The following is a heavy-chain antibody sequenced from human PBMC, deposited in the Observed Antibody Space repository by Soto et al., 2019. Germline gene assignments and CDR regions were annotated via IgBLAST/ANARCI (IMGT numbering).Heavy chain of an antibody. J-gene: IGHJ4*02. Sequence: QVQLVHSGAEVKKPGSSVKVSCKASGCTFSSYAISWVRQAPGQGLEWMGGIIPIFGTANYAQKFQGRVTITADEYTSTAYMELSSLRSEDTAVYYWARVSGSYPYFDYWGQGTLVTVSS. CDR1: GCTFSSYA. CDR2: IIPIFGTA. CDR3: ARVSGSYPYFDY. V-gene: IGHV1-69*01. D-gene: IGHD1-26*01.